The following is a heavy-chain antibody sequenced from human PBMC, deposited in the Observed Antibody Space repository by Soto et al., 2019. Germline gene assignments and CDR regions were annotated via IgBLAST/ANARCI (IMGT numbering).Heavy chain of an antibody. CDR3: ARAAYPYGSRSYSYYYYMDV. V-gene: IGHV1-18*01. CDR1: GYTFTIYG. Sequence: ASVKVSCKASGYTFTIYGISWVRQAPGQGLEWMGWISAYNGNTNYAQKLQGRVTMTTDTSTSTAYMELRSLRSDDTAVYYCARAAYPYGSRSYSYYYYMDVCGKGTTVTVSS. CDR2: ISAYNGNT. J-gene: IGHJ6*03. D-gene: IGHD3-10*01.